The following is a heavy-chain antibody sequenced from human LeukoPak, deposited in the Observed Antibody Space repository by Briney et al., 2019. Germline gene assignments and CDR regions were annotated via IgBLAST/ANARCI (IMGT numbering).Heavy chain of an antibody. Sequence: ASVKVSCKASGYTFTSYGISWVRQAPGQGLEWMGWISAYNGNTNYAQKFQGRVTMTRDTSISTAYMELSRLRSDDTAVYYCARALGSGSYSDYWGQGTLVTVSS. CDR1: GYTFTSYG. D-gene: IGHD3-10*02. CDR2: ISAYNGNT. V-gene: IGHV1-18*01. CDR3: ARALGSGSYSDY. J-gene: IGHJ4*02.